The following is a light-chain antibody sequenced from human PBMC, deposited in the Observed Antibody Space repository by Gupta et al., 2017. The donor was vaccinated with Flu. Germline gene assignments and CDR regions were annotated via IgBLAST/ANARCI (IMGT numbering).Light chain of an antibody. CDR1: QSLVYSDGNIY. Sequence: SCRSSQSLVYSDGNIYLHWFQQRPGQSPRRLIYQVSHRESGVPDRFSGSGSGTDFTLKISSVEAEDVGIYYCMQGSRWPWAFGQGTKVEI. CDR2: QVS. V-gene: IGKV2-30*01. J-gene: IGKJ1*01. CDR3: MQGSRWPWA.